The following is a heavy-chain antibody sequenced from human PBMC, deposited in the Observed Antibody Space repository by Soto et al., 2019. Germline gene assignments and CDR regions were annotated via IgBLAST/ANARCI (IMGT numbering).Heavy chain of an antibody. CDR3: ARDERSYGEPPFDY. J-gene: IGHJ4*02. Sequence: AAVKVSCKASGFTFTGYYIHWVRQAPGQGLEWMGLIRSNDGDPKYSQKFQDRVTMTRDTSMNTVYMQLSRLRSDDTAVYYCARDERSYGEPPFDYWGQGTLVTVSS. D-gene: IGHD3-16*01. CDR2: IRSNDGDP. V-gene: IGHV1-2*02. CDR1: GFTFTGYY.